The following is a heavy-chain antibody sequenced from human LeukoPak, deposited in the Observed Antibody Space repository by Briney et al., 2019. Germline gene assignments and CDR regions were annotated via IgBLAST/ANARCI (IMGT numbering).Heavy chain of an antibody. CDR2: TYYRSKWYN. J-gene: IGHJ4*02. CDR1: GDSVSSNSTA. CDR3: AREYSSSGLAFDY. D-gene: IGHD6-19*01. V-gene: IGHV6-1*01. Sequence: SQTLSLARAISGDSVSSNSTAWNWIRQSPSRGLEWLGRTYYRSKWYNDYALSVKSRITINPDTSKNQFSLQLNSVTPENTAVYYCAREYSSSGLAFDYWGQGTLVTVSS.